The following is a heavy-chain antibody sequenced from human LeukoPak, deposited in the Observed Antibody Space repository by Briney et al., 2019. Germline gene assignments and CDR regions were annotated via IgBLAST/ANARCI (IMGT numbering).Heavy chain of an antibody. Sequence: PSETLSPTCTVSGGSISSGDYYWSWIRQPPGKGLEWIGYIYYSGSTYYNPSLKSRVTISVDTSKNQFSLKLSSVTAADTAVYYCARGRPGYYYDSSGYYYGFNWFDPWGQGTLVTVSS. J-gene: IGHJ5*02. V-gene: IGHV4-30-4*01. CDR1: GGSISSGDYY. CDR3: ARGRPGYYYDSSGYYYGFNWFDP. CDR2: IYYSGST. D-gene: IGHD3-22*01.